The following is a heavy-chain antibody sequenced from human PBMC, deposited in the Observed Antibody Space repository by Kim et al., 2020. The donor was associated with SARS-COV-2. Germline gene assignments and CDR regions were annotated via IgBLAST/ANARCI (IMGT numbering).Heavy chain of an antibody. V-gene: IGHV4-59*02. CDR2: IYYNGIS. J-gene: IGHJ3*01. D-gene: IGHD3-10*01. CDR3: AREDYYGSGYGILDA. Sequence: SETLSLTCVVSGGSVNTYYWSWFRQPPGKGLEWIGYIYYNGISNYSPSLESRVTISVDLSENRFSLRLASVTAADTAAYFCAREDYYGSGYGILDAWG. CDR1: GGSVNTYY.